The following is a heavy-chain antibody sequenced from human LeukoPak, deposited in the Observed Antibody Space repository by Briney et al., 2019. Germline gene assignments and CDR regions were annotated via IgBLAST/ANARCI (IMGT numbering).Heavy chain of an antibody. V-gene: IGHV1-69*04. D-gene: IGHD1-7*01. J-gene: IGHJ4*02. Sequence: SVKVSCKASGGTFSSYAISWVRQAPGQGLEWMGRIIPIFGIANYAQKFQGRVTITADKSTSTAYMELSSLRSEDTAVYYCAREGSMGLTGTYHFDHWGQGTLVTVSS. CDR1: GGTFSSYA. CDR2: IIPIFGIA. CDR3: AREGSMGLTGTYHFDH.